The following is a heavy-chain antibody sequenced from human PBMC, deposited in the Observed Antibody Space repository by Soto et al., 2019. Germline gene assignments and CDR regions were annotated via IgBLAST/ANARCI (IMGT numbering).Heavy chain of an antibody. CDR3: ARSLLWFGEFPALYYYYGMDV. V-gene: IGHV3-53*04. J-gene: IGHJ6*02. CDR1: GFTVSSNY. Sequence: GGSLRLSCAASGFTVSSNYMSWVRQAPGKGLEWVSVIYSGGSTYYADSVKGRFTISRHNSKNTLYLQMNSLRAEDTAVYYCARSLLWFGEFPALYYYYGMDVWGQGTTVTVSS. D-gene: IGHD3-10*01. CDR2: IYSGGST.